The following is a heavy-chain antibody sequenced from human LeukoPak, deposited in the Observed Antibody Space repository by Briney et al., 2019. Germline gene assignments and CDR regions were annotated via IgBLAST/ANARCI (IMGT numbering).Heavy chain of an antibody. J-gene: IGHJ4*02. D-gene: IGHD4-17*01. V-gene: IGHV4-59*08. CDR1: GDSLSGYH. CDR3: ARVGYGDHFDY. Sequence: SETLSLTCTVSGDSLSGYHWSWVRQSPVKGLEFIGYILYSGSTNYNPSLKSRVTISVDTSKNQFSLRLSSVTAADTAVYYCARVGYGDHFDYWGQGTLVTVSS. CDR2: ILYSGST.